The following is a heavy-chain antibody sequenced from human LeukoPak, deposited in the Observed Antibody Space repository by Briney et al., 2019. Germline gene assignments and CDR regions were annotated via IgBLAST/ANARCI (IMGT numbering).Heavy chain of an antibody. J-gene: IGHJ4*02. V-gene: IGHV3-33*01. D-gene: IGHD1-26*01. Sequence: GRSLRLSCAASGFPFSTYGMHWVRQAPGKGLEWVAVIWYDGGTKYYADSVKGRFTISRDNSKNTLYLQMNSLRPEDTAVYYCARASGSYDYWGQGTLVTVSS. CDR2: IWYDGGTK. CDR3: ARASGSYDY. CDR1: GFPFSTYG.